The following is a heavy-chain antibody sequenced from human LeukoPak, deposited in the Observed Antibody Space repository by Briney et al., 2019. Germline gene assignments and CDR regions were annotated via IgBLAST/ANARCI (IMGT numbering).Heavy chain of an antibody. Sequence: SETLSLTCTVSGGSISSYYWSWIRQPPGKGLEWIGYIYYSGSTNYNPSLKSRVTISVDTSKNQFSLKLSSVTAADTAVYYCARVETYPQGAFDIWGQGTMVTVSS. CDR2: IYYSGST. CDR1: GGSISSYY. V-gene: IGHV4-59*08. J-gene: IGHJ3*02. CDR3: ARVETYPQGAFDI.